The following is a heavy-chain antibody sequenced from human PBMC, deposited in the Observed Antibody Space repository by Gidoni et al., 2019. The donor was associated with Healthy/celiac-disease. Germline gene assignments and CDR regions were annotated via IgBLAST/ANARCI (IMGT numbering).Heavy chain of an antibody. CDR1: GYTLTELS. CDR3: ATDWLWAGITMVRGVPSAFDI. CDR2: FDPEDGET. Sequence: QVQLVQSGAEVKKPGASVKVSCKVSGYTLTELSMHWVRQAPGKGLEWMGGFDPEDGETIYAQKFQGRVTMTEDTSTDTAYMELSSLRSEDTAVYYCATDWLWAGITMVRGVPSAFDIWGQGTMVTVSS. V-gene: IGHV1-24*01. D-gene: IGHD3-10*01. J-gene: IGHJ3*02.